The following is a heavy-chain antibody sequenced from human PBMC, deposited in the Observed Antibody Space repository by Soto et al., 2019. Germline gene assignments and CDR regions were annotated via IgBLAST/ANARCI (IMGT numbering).Heavy chain of an antibody. CDR2: ISSSGGDT. Sequence: EVQLLESGGGLVQPGGSLRLSCAASGFTFSNYAMRWVRQAPGKGLEWVSGISSSGGDTPYADSVRGRFTISRDNSKSTLYLQMNSLRAEDTAVYYCAMKAAGNCPFDYWGQGTLVTVSS. D-gene: IGHD6-13*01. J-gene: IGHJ4*02. CDR3: AMKAAGNCPFDY. V-gene: IGHV3-23*01. CDR1: GFTFSNYA.